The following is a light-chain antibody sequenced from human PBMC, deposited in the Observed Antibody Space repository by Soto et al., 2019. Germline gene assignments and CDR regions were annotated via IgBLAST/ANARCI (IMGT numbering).Light chain of an antibody. J-gene: IGKJ4*01. Sequence: EIVLTQSPGTLSLSPGERATLSCRASQSISSSHLAWYQQNPGQAPRLLIYGASTRATGIPARFSGSGSGTDFTLTISSLEPEDFAVYYCQQRSNWPPLTFGGGTKVDIK. CDR1: QSISSSH. CDR3: QQRSNWPPLT. CDR2: GAS. V-gene: IGKV3D-20*02.